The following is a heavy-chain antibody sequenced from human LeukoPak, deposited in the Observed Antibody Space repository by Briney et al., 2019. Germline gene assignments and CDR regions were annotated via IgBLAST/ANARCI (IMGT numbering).Heavy chain of an antibody. CDR1: GFTLSNSA. CDR2: ISGSGSP. Sequence: GGSLRLSRAASGFTLSNSAMTWVRQAPGKGLEWVSAISGSGSPYYADSVRGRFTISRDNSKNTLYLQMNSLRAEDTAVYYCGKDVPRAGWCGFDSWGQGTRVTVSS. J-gene: IGHJ4*02. V-gene: IGHV3-23*01. D-gene: IGHD2-8*01. CDR3: GKDVPRAGWCGFDS.